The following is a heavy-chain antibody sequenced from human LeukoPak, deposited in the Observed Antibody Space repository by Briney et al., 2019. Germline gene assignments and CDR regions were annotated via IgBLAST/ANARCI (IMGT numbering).Heavy chain of an antibody. CDR3: ARIVVVPAANRVANWFDP. Sequence: KPSETLSLTCTVSGGSISSGGYYWSWIRQHPGKGLEWIGYIYYSGSTYYNPSLKSRVTISVDTSKNQFSLKLSSVTAADTAVYYCARIVVVPAANRVANWFDPWGQGTLVTVSS. V-gene: IGHV4-31*03. J-gene: IGHJ5*02. CDR2: IYYSGST. D-gene: IGHD2-2*01. CDR1: GGSISSGGYY.